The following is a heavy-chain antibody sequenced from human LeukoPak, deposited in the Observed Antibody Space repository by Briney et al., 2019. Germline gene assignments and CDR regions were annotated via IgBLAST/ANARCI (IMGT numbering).Heavy chain of an antibody. CDR3: ARGKLPSISMIRGVRHTCWFDT. CDR1: GGSISSYH. V-gene: IGHV4-59*01. J-gene: IGHJ5*02. D-gene: IGHD3-10*01. CDR2: IYYSGST. Sequence: PSETLSLTCTVSGGSISSYHWNWIRQSPGKGPEWIGYIYYSGSTNYNPSLKSRVTISVDTSKNQFSLKLSSVTAADTAVYYCARGKLPSISMIRGVRHTCWFDTWGQGTLVTVSA.